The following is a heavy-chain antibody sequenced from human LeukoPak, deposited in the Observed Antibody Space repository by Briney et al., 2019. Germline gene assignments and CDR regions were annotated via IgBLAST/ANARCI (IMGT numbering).Heavy chain of an antibody. Sequence: ASVKVSCKASGYSFNTYYMNWVRQAPGQGLEWMGWISAYNGNTNYAQKLQGRVTMTTDTSTSTAYMELRSLRSDDTAVYYCARSTLSSASDGWGRGTLVTVSS. V-gene: IGHV1-18*01. CDR1: GYSFNTYY. CDR2: ISAYNGNT. J-gene: IGHJ4*02. D-gene: IGHD6-6*01. CDR3: ARSTLSSASDG.